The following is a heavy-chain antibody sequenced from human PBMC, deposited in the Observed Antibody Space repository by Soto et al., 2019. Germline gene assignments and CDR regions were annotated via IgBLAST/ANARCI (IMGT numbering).Heavy chain of an antibody. Sequence: QVQVVQSGAGVKKPGATANVSCKASGYRFTAYDMHWVRQAPGQRLEWLGWINTATGDTKYSPSFQGRVTLTRDTSATTAYMELSGLRFEDTAVYYCARTRGYCSGGSCYPLGYWGQGTLVTVSS. V-gene: IGHV1-3*04. CDR1: GYRFTAYD. CDR2: INTATGDT. D-gene: IGHD2-15*01. CDR3: ARTRGYCSGGSCYPLGY. J-gene: IGHJ4*02.